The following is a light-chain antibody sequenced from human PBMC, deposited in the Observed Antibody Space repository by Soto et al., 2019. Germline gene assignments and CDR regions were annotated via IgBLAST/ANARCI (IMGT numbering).Light chain of an antibody. J-gene: IGKJ5*01. CDR2: KAS. Sequence: DIQITPSPSTLSASVGDRVTITCRASQSISSWLAWYQQKPGKAPKLLTYKASSLESGVPSRFSGSGSGTEFTLTISSLQSEDFAVYYCQQYHNWPITFGQGTRREIK. CDR1: QSISSW. V-gene: IGKV1-5*03. CDR3: QQYHNWPIT.